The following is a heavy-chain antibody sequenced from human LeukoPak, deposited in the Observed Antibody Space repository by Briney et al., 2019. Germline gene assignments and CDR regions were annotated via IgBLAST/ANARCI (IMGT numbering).Heavy chain of an antibody. D-gene: IGHD3-22*01. Sequence: PSETLSLTCAVYGGSFSGYYWSWIRQPPGKGLEWIGEINHSGSTNYNPSLKSRVTISVDTSKNQFSLKLSSATAADTAVYYCARGPGDYYDSSGYYYFDYWGQGTLVTVSS. CDR2: INHSGST. J-gene: IGHJ4*02. CDR1: GGSFSGYY. V-gene: IGHV4-34*01. CDR3: ARGPGDYYDSSGYYYFDY.